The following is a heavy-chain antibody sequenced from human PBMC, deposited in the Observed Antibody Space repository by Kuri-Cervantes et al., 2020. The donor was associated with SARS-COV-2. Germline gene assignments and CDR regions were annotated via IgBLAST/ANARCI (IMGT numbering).Heavy chain of an antibody. D-gene: IGHD7-27*01. CDR2: ISAYNAYT. CDR1: GNTFTSFG. J-gene: IGHJ4*02. V-gene: IGHV1-18*01. Sequence: ASVKVSCKASGNTFTSFGISWVRQAPGQGLEWMGWISAYNAYTDYAQKFKGRVTMTIDTTTSTAYMELRRLTSDDTAIYYCAGSVTGDLGDYWGQGTLVTVSS. CDR3: AGSVTGDLGDY.